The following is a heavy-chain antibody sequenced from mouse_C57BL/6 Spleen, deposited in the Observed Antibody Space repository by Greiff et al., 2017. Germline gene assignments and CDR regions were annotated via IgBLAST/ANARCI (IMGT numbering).Heavy chain of an antibody. J-gene: IGHJ2*01. CDR2: IYPGSGNT. CDR1: GYTFTDYY. Sequence: VQVVESGAELVRPGASVKLSCKASGYTFTDYYINWVKQRPGQGLEWIARIYPGSGNTYYNEKFKGKATLTAEKSSSTAYMQLSSLTSEDSAVYFCARWTFDYWGQGTTLTVSS. V-gene: IGHV1-76*01. CDR3: ARWTFDY.